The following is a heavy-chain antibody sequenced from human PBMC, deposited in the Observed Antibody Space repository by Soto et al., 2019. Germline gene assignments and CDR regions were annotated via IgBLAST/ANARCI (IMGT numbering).Heavy chain of an antibody. D-gene: IGHD6-6*01. CDR3: ARASSSSSAADY. V-gene: IGHV4-31*03. CDR1: GESISSGGYY. J-gene: IGHJ4*02. CDR2: IYDSESA. Sequence: QVQLQESGPGLVKASQTLSFICSVSGESISSGGYYWSWIRHHPGKGLEWIGYIYDSESAYYNPSLKSRVTISMDTSKNHFAMKLSSVTAADTAVYYCARASSSSSAADYWGQGTLITVSS.